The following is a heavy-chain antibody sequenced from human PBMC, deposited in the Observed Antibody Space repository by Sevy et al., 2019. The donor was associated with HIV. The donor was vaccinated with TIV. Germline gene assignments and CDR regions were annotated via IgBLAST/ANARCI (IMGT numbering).Heavy chain of an antibody. J-gene: IGHJ4*02. D-gene: IGHD1-26*01. Sequence: GGSLRLSCAASGFTFSSYEMNWVRLAPGKGLEWVSFISSSGRTMNYADSVKGRFTISRDSAKYSLYLQMNSLRAEDTAVYYCARDSSGSYHYFDYWGQGSLVTVSS. CDR1: GFTFSSYE. CDR2: ISSSGRTM. V-gene: IGHV3-48*03. CDR3: ARDSSGSYHYFDY.